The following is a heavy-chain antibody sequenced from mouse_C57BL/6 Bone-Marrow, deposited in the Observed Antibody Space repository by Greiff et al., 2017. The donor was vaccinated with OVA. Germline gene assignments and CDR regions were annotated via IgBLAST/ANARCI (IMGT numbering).Heavy chain of an antibody. J-gene: IGHJ3*01. Sequence: EVQLVESGGGLVKPGGSLKLSCAASGFTFSSYAMSWVRQTPEKRLEWVATISDGGSYTYYPDNVKGRFTISRDNAKNNLYLQMSHLKSEDTAMYYCARDRYYYGSSYSPAWFAYWGKGTLVTVSA. CDR3: ARDRYYYGSSYSPAWFAY. CDR1: GFTFSSYA. V-gene: IGHV5-4*01. D-gene: IGHD1-1*01. CDR2: ISDGGSYT.